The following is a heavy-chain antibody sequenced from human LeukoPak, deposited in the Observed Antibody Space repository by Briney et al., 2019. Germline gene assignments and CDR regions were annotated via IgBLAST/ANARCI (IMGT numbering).Heavy chain of an antibody. CDR3: ASGWSGSVFDY. J-gene: IGHJ4*02. CDR2: IKQDGSEK. D-gene: IGHD3-3*01. CDR1: GFTFSSYW. V-gene: IGHV3-7*01. Sequence: GGSLRLSCAASGFTFSSYWMSWVRQAPGKGLEWVANIKQDGSEKYYVDSVKGGFTISRDNAKNSLYLQMNSLRAEDTAVYYCASGWSGSVFDYWGQGTLVTVSS.